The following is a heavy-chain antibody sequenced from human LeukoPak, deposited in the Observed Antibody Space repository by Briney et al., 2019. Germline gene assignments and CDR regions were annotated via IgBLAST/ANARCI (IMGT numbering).Heavy chain of an antibody. Sequence: PGGSLRLSCAASGFTFSSYGMHWVRQAPGKGLEWVAVISYDGSNKYYADSVKGRFTISRDNSKNTLYLQMNSLRAEDTAVYYCAKPLLRGYYYDSSGLVDYWGQGTLVTVSS. CDR2: ISYDGSNK. CDR1: GFTFSSYG. D-gene: IGHD3-22*01. CDR3: AKPLLRGYYYDSSGLVDY. J-gene: IGHJ4*02. V-gene: IGHV3-30*18.